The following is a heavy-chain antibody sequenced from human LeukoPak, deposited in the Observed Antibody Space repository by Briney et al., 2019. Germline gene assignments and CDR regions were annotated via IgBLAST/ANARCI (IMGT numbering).Heavy chain of an antibody. CDR1: GGSISSSSYY. CDR3: ATDSSGWYQGWFDP. V-gene: IGHV4-39*07. D-gene: IGHD6-19*01. J-gene: IGHJ5*02. CDR2: IYYSGST. Sequence: PSETLSLTCTVSGGSISSSSYYWGWIRQPPGKGLEWIGSIYYSGSTYYNPSLKSRVTISVDTSKNQFSLKLSSVTAADTAVYYCATDSSGWYQGWFDPWGQGTLVTVSS.